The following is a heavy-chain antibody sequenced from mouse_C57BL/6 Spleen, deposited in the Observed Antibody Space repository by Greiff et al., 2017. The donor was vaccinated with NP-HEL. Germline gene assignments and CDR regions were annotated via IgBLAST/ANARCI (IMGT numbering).Heavy chain of an antibody. J-gene: IGHJ2*01. CDR2: IYPGDGDT. D-gene: IGHD1-1*01. CDR3: ASSYYYGSSSFDY. Sequence: VKLVESGPELVKPGASVKISCKASGYAFSSSWMNWVKQRPGKGLEWIGRIYPGDGDTNYNGKFKGKATLTADKSSSTAYMQLSSLTSEDSAVYFCASSYYYGSSSFDYWGQGTTLTVSS. CDR1: GYAFSSSW. V-gene: IGHV1-82*01.